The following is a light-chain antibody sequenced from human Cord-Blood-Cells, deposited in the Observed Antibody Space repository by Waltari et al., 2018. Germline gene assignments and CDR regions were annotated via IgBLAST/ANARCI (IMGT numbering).Light chain of an antibody. CDR1: QSVSSN. Sequence: EIVMTQSPATLSVSPGDRATPYCRASQSVSSNLAWYQQKPGQAPRLLIYGVSTRATGIPARFSGSGSGTEFTLTISSLQSEDFAVYYCQQYNNWPYTFGQGTKLEIK. V-gene: IGKV3-15*01. CDR3: QQYNNWPYT. CDR2: GVS. J-gene: IGKJ2*01.